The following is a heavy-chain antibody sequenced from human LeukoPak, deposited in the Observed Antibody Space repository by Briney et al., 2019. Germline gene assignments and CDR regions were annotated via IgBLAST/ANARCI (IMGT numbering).Heavy chain of an antibody. Sequence: RPSETLSLTCAVSGYSISSGYYWGWIRQPPGKGLEWIGSIYHSGSTYYNPSLKSRVTISVDTSKNQFSLKLSSVTAADTAVYYCARVTATIPYYYMDVWGKGTTVTVSS. CDR2: IYHSGST. J-gene: IGHJ6*03. D-gene: IGHD1-26*01. CDR3: ARVTATIPYYYMDV. V-gene: IGHV4-38-2*01. CDR1: GYSISSGYY.